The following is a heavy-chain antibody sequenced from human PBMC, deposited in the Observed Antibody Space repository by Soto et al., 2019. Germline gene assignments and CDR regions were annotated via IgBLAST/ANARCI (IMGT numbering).Heavy chain of an antibody. CDR1: GVSSIIKKYF. J-gene: IGHJ3*02. V-gene: IGHV4-31*03. Sequence: SRTXSLTCTFCGVSSIIKKYFLRWIRQHPGNGLEWMGYISYTGIAYYSPSLESRVTISVDTSKNKFSLRMNSVTASDTAIYYCAREVVSPATYADFDICGQPTMV. CDR2: ISYTGIA. D-gene: IGHD2-8*01. CDR3: AREVVSPATYADFDI.